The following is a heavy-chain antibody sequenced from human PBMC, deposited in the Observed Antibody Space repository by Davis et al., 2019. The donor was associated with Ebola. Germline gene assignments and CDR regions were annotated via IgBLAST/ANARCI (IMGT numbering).Heavy chain of an antibody. Sequence: SETLSLTCTVSGGSISSYYWSWIRQPPEKGLEWIGYIYYSGSTNYNPSLKSRVTISVDTSKNQFSLKLRSVTAADTAVYYCARVQLLWFGELLYYYYGMDVWGKGTTVTVSS. CDR2: IYYSGST. CDR1: GGSISSYY. CDR3: ARVQLLWFGELLYYYYGMDV. D-gene: IGHD3-10*01. J-gene: IGHJ6*04. V-gene: IGHV4-59*01.